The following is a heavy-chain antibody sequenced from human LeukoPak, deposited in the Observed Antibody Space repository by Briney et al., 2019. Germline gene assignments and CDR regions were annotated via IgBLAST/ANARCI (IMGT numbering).Heavy chain of an antibody. D-gene: IGHD6-13*01. CDR1: GGSISSGGYS. J-gene: IGHJ5*02. Sequence: SETLSLTCAVSGGSISSGGYSWSWIRQPPGKAMEFIAYIYYTGNTYFNPSVKSRVTISVDTSKNQFSLKLSSVTAADTAVYYCARVLAAAGNNWFDPWGQGTLVTVSS. V-gene: IGHV4-30-4*07. CDR3: ARVLAAAGNNWFDP. CDR2: IYYTGNT.